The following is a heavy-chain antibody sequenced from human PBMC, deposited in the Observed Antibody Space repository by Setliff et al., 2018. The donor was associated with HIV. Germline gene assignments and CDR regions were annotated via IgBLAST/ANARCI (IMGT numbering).Heavy chain of an antibody. CDR2: VSQSGST. J-gene: IGHJ5*02. D-gene: IGHD2-21*01. CDR3: ARVPVAGANWFDP. CDR1: GVSVNRTDHY. Sequence: PSETLSLTCSVSGVSVNRTDHYWGWIRQSPGKRLEWIGSVSQSGSTYYNPSLKSRITISVDRSKNLFSLKLISVTAADQGVYYCARVPVAGANWFDPWGLGTLVTVSS. V-gene: IGHV4-39*01.